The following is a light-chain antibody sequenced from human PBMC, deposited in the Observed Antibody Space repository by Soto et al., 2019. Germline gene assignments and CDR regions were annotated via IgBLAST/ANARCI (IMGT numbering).Light chain of an antibody. CDR1: QSINIW. Sequence: DIQMTQSPSTLSASVGDRVTVTCRASQSINIWLAWYQQKPGKAPKLLIYDASSLQSGVPSRFTGRGSGTEFTLTISSLQSEDFAVYYCQQYNNWPRTFGQGTKVDIK. V-gene: IGKV1-5*01. CDR2: DAS. CDR3: QQYNNWPRT. J-gene: IGKJ1*01.